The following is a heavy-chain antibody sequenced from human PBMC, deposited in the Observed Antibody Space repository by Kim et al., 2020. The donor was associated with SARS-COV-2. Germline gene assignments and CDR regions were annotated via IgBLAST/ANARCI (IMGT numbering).Heavy chain of an antibody. V-gene: IGHV4-4*02. CDR2: IYHSGST. CDR1: GGSISSSNW. D-gene: IGHD4-17*01. CDR3: ARVKTYGDYDGDY. Sequence: SETLSLTCAVSGGSISSSNWWSWVRQPPGKGLEWIGEIYHSGSTNYNPSLKSRVTISVDKSKNQFSLKLSSVTAADTAVYYCARVKTYGDYDGDYWGQGTLVTVSS. J-gene: IGHJ4*02.